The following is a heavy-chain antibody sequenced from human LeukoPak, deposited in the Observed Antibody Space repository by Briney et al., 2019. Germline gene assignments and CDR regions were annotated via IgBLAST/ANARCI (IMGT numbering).Heavy chain of an antibody. D-gene: IGHD4-23*01. CDR3: AKDSGGNQFSYYMDV. V-gene: IGHV3-30*02. CDR1: GFTFSSYG. J-gene: IGHJ6*03. CDR2: IWYDGSNK. Sequence: GGSLRLSCAASGFTFSSYGIQWVRQAPGKGLEWVAFIWYDGSNKYYADSVKGRFTISRDNSKNTLYLQMNSLRAEDTAVYYCAKDSGGNQFSYYMDVWSKGTTVTVSS.